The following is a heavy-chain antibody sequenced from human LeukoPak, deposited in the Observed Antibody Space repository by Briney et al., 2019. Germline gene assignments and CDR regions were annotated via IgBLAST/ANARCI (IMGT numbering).Heavy chain of an antibody. CDR1: GGSFSGYY. D-gene: IGHD6-13*01. Sequence: SETLSPTCAVYGGSFSGYYWSWIRQPPGKGLEWIGEINHSGSTNYNPSLKSRVTISVDTSKNQFSLKLSSVTAADTAVYYCARGGIADHDNSYLDYWGQGTLVTVSS. J-gene: IGHJ4*02. CDR2: INHSGST. CDR3: ARGGIADHDNSYLDY. V-gene: IGHV4-34*01.